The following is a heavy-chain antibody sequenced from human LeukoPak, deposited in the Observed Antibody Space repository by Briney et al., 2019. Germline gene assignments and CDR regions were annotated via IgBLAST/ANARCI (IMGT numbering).Heavy chain of an antibody. CDR2: NSGSGGSA. CDR1: GFTFSSYA. V-gene: IGHV3-23*01. J-gene: IGHJ4*02. D-gene: IGHD6-13*01. Sequence: GGSLRLSCAASGFTFSSYAMSWVRQAPGKGLEWVSANSGSGGSAYYADSVKGRFTISRDNSKNTMFLQMNSLRAEDTAVYYCAKVSGIAAAGGYFDYWGQGTLVTVSS. CDR3: AKVSGIAAAGGYFDY.